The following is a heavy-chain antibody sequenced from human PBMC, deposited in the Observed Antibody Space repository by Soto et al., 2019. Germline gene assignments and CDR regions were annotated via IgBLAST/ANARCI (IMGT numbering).Heavy chain of an antibody. V-gene: IGHV1-46*01. J-gene: IGHJ4*02. CDR1: GYTFTSYY. D-gene: IGHD3-9*01. Sequence: ASVKVSCKASGYTFTSYYMHWVRQAPGQGLEWMGIINPSGGSTSYAQKFQGRVTMTRDTSTSTVYMELSSLRSEDTAVYYCASSSSLVIMRGYYIEDWGQGTLVTVSS. CDR3: ASSSSLVIMRGYYIED. CDR2: INPSGGST.